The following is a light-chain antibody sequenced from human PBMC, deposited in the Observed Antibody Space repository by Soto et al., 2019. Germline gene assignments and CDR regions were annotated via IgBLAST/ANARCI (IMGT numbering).Light chain of an antibody. J-gene: IGKJ5*01. CDR1: QSVSSN. CDR2: GAS. CDR3: QQYNDWPTLIT. V-gene: IGKV3-15*01. Sequence: EIVMTQSPATLSVSPGERATLSCRASQSVSSNLAWYQQKPGQAPRLLIYGASTRATGIPARFSGSGSGTEFTLTISSLQSEDFAVYYCQQYNDWPTLITFGQGTRVEIK.